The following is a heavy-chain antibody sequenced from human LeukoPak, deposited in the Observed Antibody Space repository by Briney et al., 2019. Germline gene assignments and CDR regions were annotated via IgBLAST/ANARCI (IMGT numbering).Heavy chain of an antibody. Sequence: ASVKVSCKASGYTFTNYGISWVRQAPGQGLEWMGWISAYNGNTNFAQKLQGRVTMTTDTSTSTAYMELRSLTSDDTAVYYCARVGAYCTSTSCLDYWGQGTLVTVSS. CDR1: GYTFTNYG. CDR2: ISAYNGNT. J-gene: IGHJ4*02. V-gene: IGHV1-18*01. CDR3: ARVGAYCTSTSCLDY. D-gene: IGHD2-2*01.